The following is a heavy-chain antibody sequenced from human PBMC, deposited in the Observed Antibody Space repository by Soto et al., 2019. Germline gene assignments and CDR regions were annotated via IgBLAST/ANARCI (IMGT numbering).Heavy chain of an antibody. Sequence: EVQLVESGGGLVQPGGSLRLSCAASGFPFSSYWMSWVRQAPGKGLEWVANIKQDGSEKYYVDSVKGRFTISRDNAKNSLYLQMNSLRAEDMAVYYCARTYYYDISGYYYNFYWGQGTLVTVSS. CDR2: IKQDGSEK. D-gene: IGHD3-22*01. CDR3: ARTYYYDISGYYYNFY. CDR1: GFPFSSYW. J-gene: IGHJ4*02. V-gene: IGHV3-7*01.